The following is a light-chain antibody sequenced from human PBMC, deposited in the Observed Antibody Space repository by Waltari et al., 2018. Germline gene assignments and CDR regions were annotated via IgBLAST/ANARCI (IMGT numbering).Light chain of an antibody. CDR3: QQYITSPVT. CDR1: QSVMYSSNNKDY. J-gene: IGKJ5*01. Sequence: DIVMTQSPGSLAVSLGERATIRCKSSQSVMYSSNNKDYLAWYQQKPGTPPKLLIYWASTRESGVPDRFSGSGSATNFTLTISSLQAEDVAVYWCQQYITSPVTFGQGTRLEIK. V-gene: IGKV4-1*01. CDR2: WAS.